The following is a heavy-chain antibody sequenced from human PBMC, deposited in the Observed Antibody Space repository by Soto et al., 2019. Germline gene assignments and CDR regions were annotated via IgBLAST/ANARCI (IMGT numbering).Heavy chain of an antibody. J-gene: IGHJ5*02. CDR2: IFYLWSS. Sequence: SETLSLTCTVSGDSIISSDFYWGWVRQPPGKGLEWIGSIFYLWSSYYNPSLKSRVTMSVDTSKNQFSLRLRSVTAADTALYFCARHSLALRKNNWFDPWGQGIMVT. D-gene: IGHD3-3*02. CDR1: GDSIISSDFY. V-gene: IGHV4-39*01. CDR3: ARHSLALRKNNWFDP.